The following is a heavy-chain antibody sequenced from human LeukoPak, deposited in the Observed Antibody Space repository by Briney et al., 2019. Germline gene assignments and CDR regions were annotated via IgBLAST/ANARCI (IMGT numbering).Heavy chain of an antibody. J-gene: IGHJ6*02. CDR3: ASGYGSGSLYGMDV. D-gene: IGHD3-10*01. CDR1: GFTFSSYS. V-gene: IGHV3-48*04. Sequence: GGSLRLSCAASGFTFSSYSINWVRQAPGKGLEWVSYISSSTSTIYYADSVKGRFTISRDNAKNSLYLQMNSLRAEDTAVYYCASGYGSGSLYGMDVWGQGTTVTVSS. CDR2: ISSSTSTI.